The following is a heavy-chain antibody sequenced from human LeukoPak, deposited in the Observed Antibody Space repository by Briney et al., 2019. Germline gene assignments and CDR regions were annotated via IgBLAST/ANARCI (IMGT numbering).Heavy chain of an antibody. J-gene: IGHJ3*02. D-gene: IGHD5-24*01. CDR1: GYTFTGYY. V-gene: IGHV1-2*02. Sequence: ASVNVSCKASGYTFTGYYMHWVWQAPGHGLEWMGWINPDSDYRYYAQRFQGRVTMTRDTSINTAYMQLNRLQSDDTAIYYCARQSRDDAFDIWGQGTMVTVSS. CDR2: INPDSDYR. CDR3: ARQSRDDAFDI.